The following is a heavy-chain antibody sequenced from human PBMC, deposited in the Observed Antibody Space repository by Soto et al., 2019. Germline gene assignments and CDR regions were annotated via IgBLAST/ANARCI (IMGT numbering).Heavy chain of an antibody. CDR3: ARDLGLAPGTTGFRGMDV. J-gene: IGHJ6*02. D-gene: IGHD1-1*01. CDR2: ISAYNGNT. CDR1: GYTFTSYG. V-gene: IGHV1-18*01. Sequence: QVQLVQSGAEVKKPGASVKVSCKASGYTFTSYGISWVRQAPGQGLEWMGWISAYNGNTNYAQKLQGRVTMTTDTSTSTAYMDLRSQRSDDTAVYYCARDLGLAPGTTGFRGMDVWGQGTTVTVSS.